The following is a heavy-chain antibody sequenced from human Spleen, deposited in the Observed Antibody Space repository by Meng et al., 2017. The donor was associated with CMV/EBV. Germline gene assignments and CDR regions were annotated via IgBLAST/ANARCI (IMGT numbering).Heavy chain of an antibody. Sequence: GGSLRLSCVASGFSLSNYEMIWVRQAPGKGLEWVSVIYSGGSTYYADSVKGRFTISRDNSKNTLYLQMNSLRAEDTAVYYCAREKSNSRKLGYEYYYYGMDVWGQGTTVTVSS. J-gene: IGHJ6*02. CDR2: IYSGGST. V-gene: IGHV3-66*02. D-gene: IGHD4-23*01. CDR3: AREKSNSRKLGYEYYYYGMDV. CDR1: GFSLSNYE.